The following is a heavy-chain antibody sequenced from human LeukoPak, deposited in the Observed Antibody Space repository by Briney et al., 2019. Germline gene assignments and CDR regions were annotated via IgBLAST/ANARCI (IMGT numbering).Heavy chain of an antibody. CDR1: GYTFTSYD. V-gene: IGHV1-8*01. J-gene: IGHJ4*02. D-gene: IGHD2-2*01. CDR3: ARGLGVVPAAIDY. CDR2: MNPNSGNT. Sequence: ASVTVSCKASGYTFTSYDINWVRQAPGQGLEWMGWMNPNSGNTGYAQKFQGRVTMTRNASISTAYMELSSLRSEDTAVYYCARGLGVVPAAIDYWGQGTLVTVSS.